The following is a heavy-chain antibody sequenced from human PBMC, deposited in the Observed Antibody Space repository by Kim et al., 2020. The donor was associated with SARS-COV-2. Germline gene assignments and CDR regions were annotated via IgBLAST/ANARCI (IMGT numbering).Heavy chain of an antibody. CDR3: ARAAGSYGSAGLDF. V-gene: IGHV3-48*03. CDR1: GFSVNRCS. Sequence: GFSVNRCSLGWVRQAPGKGLEWVSYFSYSGSTTVYADSLEGRFTMSRDNAKNSIHLQMDGLRPEDTAVYYCARAAGSYGSAGLDFWGPGTLAT. J-gene: IGHJ4*02. CDR2: FSYSGSTT. D-gene: IGHD3-10*01.